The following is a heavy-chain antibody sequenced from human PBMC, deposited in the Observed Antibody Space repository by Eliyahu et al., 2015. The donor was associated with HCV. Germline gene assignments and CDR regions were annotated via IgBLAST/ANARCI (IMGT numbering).Heavy chain of an antibody. J-gene: IGHJ5*02. CDR1: GFTFXXXG. CDR2: IXYDGSNK. CDR3: ARASDWRVTPTRGWFDP. Sequence: QVQLVESGGGVVQPGRSLXLSXAASGFTFXXXGMPWVRQAPGKGLEWVAVIXYDGSNKYYADSVKGRFTISRDNSKNTLYLQMNSLRAEDTAVYYCARASDWRVTPTRGWFDPWGQGTLVTVSS. V-gene: IGHV3-33*01. D-gene: IGHD2-21*01.